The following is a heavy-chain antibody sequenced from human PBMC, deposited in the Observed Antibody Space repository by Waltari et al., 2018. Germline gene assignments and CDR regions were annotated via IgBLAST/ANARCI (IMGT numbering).Heavy chain of an antibody. CDR3: AKGYNYDGDYGRGFDP. V-gene: IGHV3-23*04. CDR2: ISGSGGRT. Sequence: EVQLVESGGGLVQPGGSLRLSCAASGFTFSSYAMSWVRQAPGTGLEWVSVISGSGGRTYYADSVKGRFTIARDNSKNTLYLQMNTLRAEDTAVYYCAKGYNYDGDYGRGFDPWGQGTLVTVSS. D-gene: IGHD4-17*01. J-gene: IGHJ5*02. CDR1: GFTFSSYA.